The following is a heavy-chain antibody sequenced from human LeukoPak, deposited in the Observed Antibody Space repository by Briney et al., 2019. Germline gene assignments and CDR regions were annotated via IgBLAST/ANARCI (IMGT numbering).Heavy chain of an antibody. CDR3: ARIYPIIGYCSSTSCPASFDI. V-gene: IGHV4-39*07. CDR2: IYYSGST. CDR1: GDSISTTIYY. Sequence: SETLSLTCTVSGDSISTTIYYWGWIRQPPGRGLECIGSIYYSGSTYYNPSLKSRATILVDTSRNQFSLKLSSVTAADTAVYYCARIYPIIGYCSSTSCPASFDIWGQGTMVTVSS. J-gene: IGHJ3*02. D-gene: IGHD2-2*01.